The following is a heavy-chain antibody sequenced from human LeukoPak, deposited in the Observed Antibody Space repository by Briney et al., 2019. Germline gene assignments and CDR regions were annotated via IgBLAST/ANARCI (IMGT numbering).Heavy chain of an antibody. Sequence: ASLKVSCKASGYTFTDYYLHWVRQAPGQGLEWMGWINPNSGGTNYPQKFQGRVTMTRDTSISTAYMELSRLRSDDTAVYYCAILATTQLFDYWGQGTLVTVSS. J-gene: IGHJ4*02. CDR3: AILATTQLFDY. V-gene: IGHV1-2*02. CDR1: GYTFTDYY. CDR2: INPNSGGT. D-gene: IGHD5-12*01.